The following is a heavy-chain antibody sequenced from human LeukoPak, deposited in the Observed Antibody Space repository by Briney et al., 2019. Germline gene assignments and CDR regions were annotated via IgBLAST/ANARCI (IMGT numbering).Heavy chain of an antibody. Sequence: ASVKVSCKASGYIFTAYYMHWVRQAPGQGLERMGWINPNNGGTNYAQKFQGRVTMTRDTSISTAYMELRRLRSDDTAVYYCARDPGRYFDYWGQGTLVTVSS. CDR1: GYIFTAYY. V-gene: IGHV1-2*02. CDR2: INPNNGGT. CDR3: ARDPGRYFDY. J-gene: IGHJ4*02.